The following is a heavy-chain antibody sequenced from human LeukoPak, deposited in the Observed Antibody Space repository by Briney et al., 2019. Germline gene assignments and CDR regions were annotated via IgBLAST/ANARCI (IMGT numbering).Heavy chain of an antibody. CDR2: ISYDGSNK. Sequence: GGSLRLSCAASGFTFSSYAMHWVRQAPGKGLEWVAVISYDGSNKYYADSVKGRFTISRDNSKNTLYLQMNSLRAEDTAVYYCARVSEDYYDSSGYYPYWYFDLWGCGTLVTVSS. CDR1: GFTFSSYA. J-gene: IGHJ2*01. CDR3: ARVSEDYYDSSGYYPYWYFDL. V-gene: IGHV3-30-3*01. D-gene: IGHD3-22*01.